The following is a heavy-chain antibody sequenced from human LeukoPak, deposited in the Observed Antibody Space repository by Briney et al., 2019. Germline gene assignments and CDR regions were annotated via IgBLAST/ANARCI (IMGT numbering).Heavy chain of an antibody. D-gene: IGHD3-10*01. CDR2: FDPEDGET. V-gene: IGHV1-24*01. CDR1: GYTLTELS. Sequence: ASVKVSCKASGYTLTELSMHWVRQAPGKGLEWMGGFDPEDGETIYAQKFQGRVTMTEDTSTDTAYMELSSLRSEDTAVYYCAASFGDPFNWFDPWGQGTLVTVSS. J-gene: IGHJ5*02. CDR3: AASFGDPFNWFDP.